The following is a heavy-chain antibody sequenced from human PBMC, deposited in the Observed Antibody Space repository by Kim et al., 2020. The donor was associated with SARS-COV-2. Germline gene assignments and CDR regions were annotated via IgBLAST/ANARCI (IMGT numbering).Heavy chain of an antibody. CDR2: INHSGST. D-gene: IGHD5-18*01. V-gene: IGHV4-34*01. J-gene: IGHJ4*02. CDR1: GGSFSGYY. CDR3: ARVSGYSYGYRPESEGGGKLDY. Sequence: SETLSLTCAVYGGSFSGYYWSWIRQPPGKGLEWIGEINHSGSTNYNPSLKSRVTITVETSKNQSSLKLSSVTGADTAVYYCARVSGYSYGYRPESEGGGKLDYWGQGTLVTVSS.